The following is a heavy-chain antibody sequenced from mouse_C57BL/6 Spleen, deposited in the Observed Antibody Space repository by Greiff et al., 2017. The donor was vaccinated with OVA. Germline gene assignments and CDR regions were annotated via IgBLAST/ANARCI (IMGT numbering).Heavy chain of an antibody. J-gene: IGHJ1*03. CDR3: ARDYGSSSWYFDV. Sequence: VQLQESGAELARPGASVKLSCKASGYTFTSYGISWVKQRPGQGLEWIGEIYPRSGNTYYNEKFKGKATLTADKSSSTAYMELRSLTSEDSAVYFCARDYGSSSWYFDVWGTGTTVTVSS. CDR1: GYTFTSYG. V-gene: IGHV1-81*01. D-gene: IGHD1-1*01. CDR2: IYPRSGNT.